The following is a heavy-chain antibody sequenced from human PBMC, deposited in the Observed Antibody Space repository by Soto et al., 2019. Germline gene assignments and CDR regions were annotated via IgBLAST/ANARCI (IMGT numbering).Heavy chain of an antibody. CDR1: VYNFASYW. V-gene: IGHV5-51*01. J-gene: IGHJ4*02. Sequence: GESLKISCKGSVYNFASYWIGWVRQMPGKGLECMGIIYPGDSDTRYSPSFQGQVTISADKSISSAYLQWSSLKASDTAMYYCARSTYDSNGYHYFDYWGQGTLVTVSS. CDR2: IYPGDSDT. CDR3: ARSTYDSNGYHYFDY. D-gene: IGHD3-22*01.